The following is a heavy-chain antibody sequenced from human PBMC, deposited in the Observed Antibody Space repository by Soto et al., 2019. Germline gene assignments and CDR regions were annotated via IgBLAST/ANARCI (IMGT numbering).Heavy chain of an antibody. V-gene: IGHV3-7*05. CDR2: IKQDGSEI. D-gene: IGHD2-2*01. CDR1: GFTFSSYW. Sequence: GGSLRLSCAASGFTFSSYWMSWVRQGPGKGPEWVANIKQDGSEIYYVDSVKGRFTISRDNAKSSLYLQMTSLRAEDTAVYHCAKSLSAIPGDSWGQGTLVTVSS. J-gene: IGHJ4*02. CDR3: AKSLSAIPGDS.